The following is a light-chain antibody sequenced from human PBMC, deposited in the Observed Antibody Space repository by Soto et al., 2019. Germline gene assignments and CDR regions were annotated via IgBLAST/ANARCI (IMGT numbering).Light chain of an antibody. CDR2: EVN. CDR1: SSDIGAYDY. V-gene: IGLV2-14*01. Sequence: QSALTQPASLSGSPGQSITISCTGTSSDIGAYDYVSWFQQHPGKAPKLMISEVNNRPSGVSNRFSGSKSGNTAYLTISGLQVEDEAEYFCFSFTNTRNHVLGHRTKVTVL. CDR3: FSFTNTRNHV. J-gene: IGLJ1*01.